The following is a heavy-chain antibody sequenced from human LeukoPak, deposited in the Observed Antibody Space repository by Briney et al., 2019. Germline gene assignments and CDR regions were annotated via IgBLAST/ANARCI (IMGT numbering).Heavy chain of an antibody. Sequence: ASVNVSCKASGGTFSSYALSWVRQAPGPGVEWMGRSIPIFGIANYAQKLPGRGTIPADRSTSTAYLELSSLRSKYTAVYYCERELSSGSYTGSYYFDYWGQGTLVTVSS. CDR3: ERELSSGSYTGSYYFDY. CDR2: SIPIFGIA. V-gene: IGHV1-69*04. CDR1: GGTFSSYA. J-gene: IGHJ4*02. D-gene: IGHD1-26*01.